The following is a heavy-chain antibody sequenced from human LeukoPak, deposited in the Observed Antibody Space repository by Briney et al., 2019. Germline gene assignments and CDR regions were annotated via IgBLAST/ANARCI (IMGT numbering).Heavy chain of an antibody. D-gene: IGHD5-18*01. Sequence: SVKVSCKAPGGTFSSYAISWVRQAPGQGLEWMGGIIPIFGTANYAQKFQGRVTITADKSTSTAYMELSSLRSEDTAVYYCARARYSYGDFFDYWGQGTLVTVPS. V-gene: IGHV1-69*06. CDR3: ARARYSYGDFFDY. J-gene: IGHJ4*02. CDR1: GGTFSSYA. CDR2: IIPIFGTA.